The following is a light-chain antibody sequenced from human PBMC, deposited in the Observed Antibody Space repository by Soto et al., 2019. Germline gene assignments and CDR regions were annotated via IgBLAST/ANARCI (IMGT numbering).Light chain of an antibody. CDR2: GAS. J-gene: IGKJ1*01. CDR1: HSVSSN. CDR3: QQYINLPWT. Sequence: EIVLTLSPATLSVSTGERVSLSCRASHSVSSNLAWYQQKPGQAPRLLIYGASRRATGVPDRFSGSGSGTDFTLTISRLEPEDFAVYYCQQYINLPWTFGQGTKV. V-gene: IGKV3D-15*02.